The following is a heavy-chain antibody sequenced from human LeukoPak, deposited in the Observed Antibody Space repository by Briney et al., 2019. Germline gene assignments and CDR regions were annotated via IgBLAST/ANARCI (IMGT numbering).Heavy chain of an antibody. V-gene: IGHV3-21*01. CDR1: GFTFSSYS. J-gene: IGHJ6*03. CDR2: ISSSSSYI. CDR3: ARVPYYYYYMDV. Sequence: PRGSLRLSCAASGFTFSSYSMNWVRQAPGKVLEWVSSISSSSSYIYYADSVKGRFTISRDNAKNSLYLQMNSLRAEDTAVYYCARVPYYYYYMDVWGKGTTVTVSS.